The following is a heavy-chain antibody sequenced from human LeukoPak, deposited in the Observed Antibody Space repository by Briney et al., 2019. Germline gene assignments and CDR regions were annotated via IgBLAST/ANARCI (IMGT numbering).Heavy chain of an antibody. CDR2: TYYRSKWYN. V-gene: IGHV6-1*01. CDR3: ARDRGYYGSGSYRNWFDP. CDR1: GDSVSSNSAA. Sequence: SQTLSLTCAISGDSVSSNSAAWNWIRQSPSRGLEWLGRTYYRSKWYNDYAVSVKSRITINPDTSKNQFSLQLNSVTPEDTAVYYCARDRGYYGSGSYRNWFDPWGQGTLVTVSS. J-gene: IGHJ5*02. D-gene: IGHD3-10*01.